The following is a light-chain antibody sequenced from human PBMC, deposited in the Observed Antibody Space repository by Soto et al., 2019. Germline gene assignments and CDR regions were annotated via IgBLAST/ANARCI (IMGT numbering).Light chain of an antibody. CDR3: QQYNSLYT. CDR2: KAS. J-gene: IGKJ2*01. V-gene: IGKV1-5*03. CDR1: QRTNGW. Sequence: MTQAPSTLSAFVGDRVTIPCRAKQRTNGWLAWYQQKTGKAPNLLIYKASSLESGVPSRFSGSGSETEFTLTISSLQPDDSATYYWQQYNSLYTFGQGTKVDI.